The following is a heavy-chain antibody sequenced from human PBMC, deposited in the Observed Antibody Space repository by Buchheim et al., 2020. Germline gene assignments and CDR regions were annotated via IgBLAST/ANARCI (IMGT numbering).Heavy chain of an antibody. J-gene: IGHJ6*02. Sequence: QVQLVESGGGVVQPGRSLRLSCAASGFTFSSYGMHWVRQAPGKGLEWVAVIWYDGSNKYYADSVKGRFTISRDNSKNTLYLQMNSLRAEDTAVYYCARDRSPYGDYYYYYGMDVWSQGTT. CDR1: GFTFSSYG. CDR2: IWYDGSNK. CDR3: ARDRSPYGDYYYYYGMDV. D-gene: IGHD4-17*01. V-gene: IGHV3-33*01.